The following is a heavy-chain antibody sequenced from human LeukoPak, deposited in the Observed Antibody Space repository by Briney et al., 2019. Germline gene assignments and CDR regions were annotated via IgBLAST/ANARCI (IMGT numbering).Heavy chain of an antibody. V-gene: IGHV1-8*02. D-gene: IGHD6-6*01. Sequence: ASVKVSCKASGGTFSSYAISWVRQAPGQGLEWMGWMNPNSGNTGYAQKFQGRVTMTRNTSISTAYMELSSLRSEDTAVYYCARVGDAARPWGQGTLVTVSS. J-gene: IGHJ5*02. CDR2: MNPNSGNT. CDR3: ARVGDAARP. CDR1: GGTFSSYA.